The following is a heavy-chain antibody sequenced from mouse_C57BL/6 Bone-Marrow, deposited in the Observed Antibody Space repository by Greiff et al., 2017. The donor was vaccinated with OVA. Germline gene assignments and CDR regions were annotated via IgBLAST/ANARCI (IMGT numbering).Heavy chain of an antibody. CDR2: INPNNGGT. J-gene: IGHJ3*01. CDR1: GYTFTDYN. CDR3: ARADGRRLRRAWFAY. Sequence: VQLQQSGPELVKPGASVKMSCKASGYTFTDYNMHWVKQSHGKSLEWIGYINPNNGGTSYNQKFKGKATLTVNKSSSTAYMELRSLTSEDSAVYDGARADGRRLRRAWFAYWGQGTLVTVSA. D-gene: IGHD3-2*02. V-gene: IGHV1-22*01.